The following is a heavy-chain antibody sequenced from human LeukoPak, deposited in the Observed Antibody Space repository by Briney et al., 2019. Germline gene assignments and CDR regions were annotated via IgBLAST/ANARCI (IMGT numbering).Heavy chain of an antibody. Sequence: GGSLRLSCAASGFTFSSYEMNWVRQAPGKGLEWVSYISSSGSTIYYADSVKGRFTISRDNAKNSLYLQMNSLRAEDTAVYYCARGGIAVAGFRRWGQGTLVTVSS. CDR2: ISSSGSTI. J-gene: IGHJ4*02. CDR1: GFTFSSYE. V-gene: IGHV3-48*03. CDR3: ARGGIAVAGFRR. D-gene: IGHD6-19*01.